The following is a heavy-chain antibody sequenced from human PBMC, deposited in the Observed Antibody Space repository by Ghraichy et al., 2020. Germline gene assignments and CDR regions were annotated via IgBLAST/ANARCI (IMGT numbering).Heavy chain of an antibody. Sequence: GGSLRLSCVASGFTFSSYWMHWVRQAPGKGLMWVSGISTEGSNIRSADSVKGRFTISRSNADNPVYLQINSLRAEDTAVYYCARGSGYYYFDYWGQGTLVTVSS. CDR1: GFTFSSYW. CDR2: ISTEGSNI. V-gene: IGHV3-74*01. J-gene: IGHJ4*02. D-gene: IGHD3-22*01. CDR3: ARGSGYYYFDY.